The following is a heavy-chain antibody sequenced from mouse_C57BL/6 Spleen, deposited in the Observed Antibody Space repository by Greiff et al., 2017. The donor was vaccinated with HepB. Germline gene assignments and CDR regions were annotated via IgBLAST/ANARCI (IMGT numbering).Heavy chain of an antibody. D-gene: IGHD1-1*01. J-gene: IGHJ1*03. Sequence: QVQLQQSGAELVKPGASVKISCKASGYAFSSYWMNWVKQRPGKGLEWIGQIYPGDGDTNYNGKFKGKATLTADKSSSTAYMQLSSLTSEDSAVYFCARSDFITTVSDVWGTGTTVTVSS. CDR3: ARSDFITTVSDV. CDR2: IYPGDGDT. V-gene: IGHV1-80*01. CDR1: GYAFSSYW.